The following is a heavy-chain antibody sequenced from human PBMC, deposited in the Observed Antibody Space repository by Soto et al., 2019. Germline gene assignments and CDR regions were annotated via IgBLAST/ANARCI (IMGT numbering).Heavy chain of an antibody. D-gene: IGHD3-3*01. CDR2: IYYSGST. CDR3: ARDRVTIFGVARGWFDP. Sequence: SETLSLTCTVSGSSISSGDYYWSWIRQPPGKGLEWIGYIYYSGSTYYNPSLKSRVTISVDTSKNQFSLKLSSVTAADTAVYYCARDRVTIFGVARGWFDPWGQGTLVTVSS. V-gene: IGHV4-30-4*01. CDR1: GSSISSGDYY. J-gene: IGHJ5*02.